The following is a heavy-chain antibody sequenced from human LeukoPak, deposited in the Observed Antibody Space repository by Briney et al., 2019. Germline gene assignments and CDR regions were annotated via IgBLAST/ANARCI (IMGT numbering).Heavy chain of an antibody. CDR1: GFTFSSYG. V-gene: IGHV3-30*18. CDR3: AKDSVTYYFDY. Sequence: PGGSLRLSCAASGFTFSSYGMHWVRQAPGKGLEWVAVISYDGSNKYYADSVKGRFTISRDNPKNTLYLQMNSLRAEDTAVYYCAKDSVTYYFDYWGQGTLVTVSS. CDR2: ISYDGSNK. D-gene: IGHD2-21*02. J-gene: IGHJ4*02.